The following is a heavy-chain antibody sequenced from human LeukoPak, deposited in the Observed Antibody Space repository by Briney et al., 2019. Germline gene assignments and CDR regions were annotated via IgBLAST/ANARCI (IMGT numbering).Heavy chain of an antibody. CDR3: AREGDAFDI. J-gene: IGHJ3*02. V-gene: IGHV3-7*01. CDR1: GFTFSSYW. Sequence: PGGSLRLSCAASGFTFSSYWMSWVRQAPGKGLEWVANIKQDGSLRYYVDSVKGRFAISRDNAKNSVYLQMSSLRAEDTAIYYCAREGDAFDIWGQGTMVTVSS. CDR2: IKQDGSLR.